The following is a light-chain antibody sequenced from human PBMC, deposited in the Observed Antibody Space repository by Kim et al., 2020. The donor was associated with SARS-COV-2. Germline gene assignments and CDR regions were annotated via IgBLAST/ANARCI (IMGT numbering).Light chain of an antibody. J-gene: IGKJ4*01. CDR3: QQYGSSPS. V-gene: IGKV3D-20*01. CDR1: EGVPSGY. Sequence: PGERATLSCGASEGVPSGYLAWYQQKPGLAPRVLIYDASTRAIGIPDRFSGSGSGTDFTLTISRLEAEDFAVYYCQQYGSSPSFGVGTKLEI. CDR2: DAS.